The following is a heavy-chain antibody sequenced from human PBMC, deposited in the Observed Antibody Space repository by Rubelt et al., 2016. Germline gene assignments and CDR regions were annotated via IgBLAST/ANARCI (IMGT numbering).Heavy chain of an antibody. CDR2: IYYSGST. J-gene: IGHJ4*02. CDR1: GGSISSYY. CDR3: ARAHVDTAMVSSFDY. D-gene: IGHD5-18*01. V-gene: IGHV4-59*12. Sequence: QLQLQESGPGLVKPSQTLSLTCTVSGGSISSYYWSWIRQPPGKGLEWIGYIYYSGSTNYNPSLRSRFTISVERSKNQFSLKLSSVTAADTAVYYCARAHVDTAMVSSFDYWGQGTLVTVSS.